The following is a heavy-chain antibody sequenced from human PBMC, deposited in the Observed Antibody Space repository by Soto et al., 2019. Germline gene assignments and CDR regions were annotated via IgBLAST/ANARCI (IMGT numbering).Heavy chain of an antibody. V-gene: IGHV3-33*01. CDR3: ARDNIHDWAAYYYYYYYMDV. D-gene: IGHD3-9*01. J-gene: IGHJ6*03. Sequence: GGSLRLSCAASGFTFSSYGMHWVRQAPGKGLEWVAVIWYDGSNKYYADSVKGRFTISRDNSKNTLYLQMNSLRAEDTAVYYCARDNIHDWAAYYYYYYYMDVWGKGTTVTVSS. CDR1: GFTFSSYG. CDR2: IWYDGSNK.